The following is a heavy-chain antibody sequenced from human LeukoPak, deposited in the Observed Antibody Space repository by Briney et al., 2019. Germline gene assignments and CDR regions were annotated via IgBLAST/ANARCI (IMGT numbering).Heavy chain of an antibody. CDR3: AREDSGYDFEY. Sequence: GGSLRLSCAASGFSFRGYAISWVRQAPGKGLEWVSGIGSDDRTHYADSVEGRFTISRDNSYNTLYLQMNSLRAEDTAVYYCAREDSGYDFEYWGRGTLVTVSS. J-gene: IGHJ4*02. CDR1: GFSFRGYA. CDR2: IGSDDRT. V-gene: IGHV3-23*01. D-gene: IGHD5-12*01.